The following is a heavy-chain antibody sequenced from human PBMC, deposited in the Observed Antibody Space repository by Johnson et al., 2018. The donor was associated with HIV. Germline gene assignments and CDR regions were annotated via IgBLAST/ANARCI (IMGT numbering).Heavy chain of an antibody. D-gene: IGHD3-3*01. J-gene: IGHJ3*02. V-gene: IGHV3-33*06. CDR3: AKASGNGYYVDAFDI. CDR1: GFTFSNYN. Sequence: QVQLVESGGGVVQPGRSLRVSCAASGFTFSNYNMHWVRQAPGKGLEWVALIWYDGSYKDYADSVKGRFTISRDNSKNTLYMQMNSLRAEDTAVYYCAKASGNGYYVDAFDIWGQGTRVTVSS. CDR2: IWYDGSYK.